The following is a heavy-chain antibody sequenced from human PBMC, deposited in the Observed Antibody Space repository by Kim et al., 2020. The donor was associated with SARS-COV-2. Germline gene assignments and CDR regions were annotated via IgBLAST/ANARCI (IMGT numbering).Heavy chain of an antibody. D-gene: IGHD3-9*01. CDR1: GLTFSPYA. V-gene: IGHV3-33*03. J-gene: IGHJ4*02. CDR3: AMDGRLQYVDWPPVRRLDY. Sequence: GGSLRLSCAASGLTFSPYAMEWVRQAPGKGLEWVAVIWSDGTNKYYGESVKGRFTVSRDNSKDTVYLEMRSLTVDDTAVYYCAMDGRLQYVDWPPVRRLDYWGQGSLVSVS. CDR2: IWSDGTNK.